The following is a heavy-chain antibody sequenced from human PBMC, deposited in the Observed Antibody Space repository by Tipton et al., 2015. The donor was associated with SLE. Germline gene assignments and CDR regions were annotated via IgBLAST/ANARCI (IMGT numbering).Heavy chain of an antibody. J-gene: IGHJ6*03. CDR2: IYYSGRT. D-gene: IGHD4/OR15-4a*01. Sequence: TLSLTCSVSGGSISTRDYFWGWIRQTPGKGLEWIGSIYYSGRTYYNPSLKSRVTLSIDTSKNQFSLKLRSVTAADTAVYYCARERMVPVSRYYFYYTDVWGTGTTVTVSS. V-gene: IGHV4-39*02. CDR1: GGSISTRDYF. CDR3: ARERMVPVSRYYFYYTDV.